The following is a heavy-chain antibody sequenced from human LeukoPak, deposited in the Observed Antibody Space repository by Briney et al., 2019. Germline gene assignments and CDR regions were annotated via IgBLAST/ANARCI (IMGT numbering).Heavy chain of an antibody. CDR1: GFTFSTYA. Sequence: GGSLRLSCAASGFTFSTYAMSWVRQAPGKGLEWVSAISGSGGSTYYAGSVKGRFTISRDNSKNTLYLQMNSLRAEDTAVYYCAKGSGSSWDFDYWGQGTLVTVSS. CDR2: ISGSGGST. J-gene: IGHJ4*02. CDR3: AKGSGSSWDFDY. D-gene: IGHD6-6*01. V-gene: IGHV3-23*01.